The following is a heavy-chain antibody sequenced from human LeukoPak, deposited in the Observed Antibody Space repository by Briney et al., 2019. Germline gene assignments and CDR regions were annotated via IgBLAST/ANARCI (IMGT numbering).Heavy chain of an antibody. D-gene: IGHD2-15*01. V-gene: IGHV3-30-3*01. CDR2: ISYDGSNK. J-gene: IGHJ3*02. Sequence: GGSLRLSCAASGFTFSSYAMHWVRQAPGKGLEWVAVISYDGSNKYYADSVKGRFTISRDNPKNTLYLQMNSLRAEDTAVYYCARDRVVVVVAANYDAFDIWGQGTMVTVPS. CDR3: ARDRVVVVVAANYDAFDI. CDR1: GFTFSSYA.